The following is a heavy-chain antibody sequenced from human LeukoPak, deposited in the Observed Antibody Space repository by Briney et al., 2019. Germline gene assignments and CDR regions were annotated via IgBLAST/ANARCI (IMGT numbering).Heavy chain of an antibody. CDR2: VYTSGIT. Sequence: SETLSLTCTVSGGSISSGSYYWSWVRQPAGKGLEWIGRVYTSGITDYNPSLKSRVTISVDTSKNQFSLRLNSVTAADTAVYYCARDPGVIPFDYWGQGTLVTVSS. CDR1: GGSISSGSYY. D-gene: IGHD3-16*02. J-gene: IGHJ4*02. V-gene: IGHV4-61*02. CDR3: ARDPGVIPFDY.